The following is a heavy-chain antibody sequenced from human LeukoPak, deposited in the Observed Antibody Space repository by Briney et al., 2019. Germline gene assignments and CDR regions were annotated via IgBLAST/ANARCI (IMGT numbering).Heavy chain of an antibody. J-gene: IGHJ4*02. CDR3: ASLRFGDSYFDL. CDR2: VYQSGNG. V-gene: IGHV4-38-2*02. D-gene: IGHD3-10*01. Sequence: PSETLSPTCTVANSSVSSNLPWSWIRQSPGRRLEWIGSVYQSGNGYYSPSLKSRVVISFDPSKKELSLKMNSVTATDTALDFCASLRFGDSYFDLWGQGAQVTVSS. CDR1: NSSVSSNLP.